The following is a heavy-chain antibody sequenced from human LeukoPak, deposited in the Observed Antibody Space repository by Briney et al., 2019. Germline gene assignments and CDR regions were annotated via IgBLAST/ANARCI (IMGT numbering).Heavy chain of an antibody. CDR2: IKQDGSEE. Sequence: GGSLRLSCAASGFTFSSYWMTWVRQAPGKGLEWVANIKQDGSEEYYMDSVKGRFTIPRDNAKNSLYLQMNSLRAEDTALYYCAREFRPMITFGGVIAPGYFDYWGQGTLVTVSS. V-gene: IGHV3-7*03. D-gene: IGHD3-16*02. CDR3: AREFRPMITFGGVIAPGYFDY. J-gene: IGHJ4*02. CDR1: GFTFSSYW.